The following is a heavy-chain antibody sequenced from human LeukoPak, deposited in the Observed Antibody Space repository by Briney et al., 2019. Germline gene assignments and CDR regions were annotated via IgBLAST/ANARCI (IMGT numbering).Heavy chain of an antibody. Sequence: ASVKVSCKASGYTFTGYYMHWVRQAPGQGLEWMGRINPNSGGTNYAQKFQGRVTMTRDTSLSTAYMELSRLRSADTAVYYCARVGYSSGWSDYWGQGTLVTVSS. CDR1: GYTFTGYY. D-gene: IGHD6-19*01. CDR3: ARVGYSSGWSDY. CDR2: INPNSGGT. V-gene: IGHV1-2*06. J-gene: IGHJ4*02.